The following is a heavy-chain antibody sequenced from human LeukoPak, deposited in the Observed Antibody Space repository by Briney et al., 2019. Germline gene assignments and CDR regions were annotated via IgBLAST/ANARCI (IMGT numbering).Heavy chain of an antibody. D-gene: IGHD1-26*01. V-gene: IGHV4/OR15-8*02. J-gene: IGHJ4*02. CDR2: ISLAGQA. Sequence: PSETLSLTCGVSGGSISGTNWWSWVRQPPGQGLEWIGEISLAGQANYNPSLNGRVTMSLDKSSNQLSLHLTSVTAADTATYFCSRESGPFCPFGYWGQGTLVIVSS. CDR1: GGSISGTNW. CDR3: SRESGPFCPFGY.